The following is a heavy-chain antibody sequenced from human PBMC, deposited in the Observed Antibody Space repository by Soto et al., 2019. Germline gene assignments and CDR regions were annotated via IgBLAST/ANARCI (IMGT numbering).Heavy chain of an antibody. Sequence: VPGNVLEWVAVVWYDGRNKYYADSVKGRFTISRDNSNNTLYLRMNXXRGEDTAXXYCARVTYYYGSEWGFCYYYGMDVWGQGTTVTVSS. CDR3: ARVTYYYGSEWGFCYYYGMDV. J-gene: IGHJ6*02. D-gene: IGHD3-10*01. V-gene: IGHV3-33*01. CDR2: VWYDGRNK.